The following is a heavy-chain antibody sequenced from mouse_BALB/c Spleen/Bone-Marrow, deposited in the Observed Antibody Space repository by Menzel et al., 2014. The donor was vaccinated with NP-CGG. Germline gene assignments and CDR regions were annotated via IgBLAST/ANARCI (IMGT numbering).Heavy chain of an antibody. CDR3: AREGWLLRFDY. V-gene: IGHV1-14*01. Sequence: VQLQQSGPELVKPGASVKMSCKASGYTFXAYVMHWVKQKPGQGLEWIGYINPYNDGTNYIEKFKGKATLTSDIPSSTVYMELSSLTSEDSAVYYCAREGWLLRFDYWGQGTTLTVSS. CDR1: GYTFXAYV. CDR2: INPYNDGT. J-gene: IGHJ2*01. D-gene: IGHD2-3*01.